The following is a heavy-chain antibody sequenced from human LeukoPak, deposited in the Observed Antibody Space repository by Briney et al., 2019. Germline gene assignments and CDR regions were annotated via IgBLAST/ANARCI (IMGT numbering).Heavy chain of an antibody. CDR2: ISESGDNT. CDR1: GFTFSSQA. Sequence: PGGSLRLSCSAFGFTFSSQAMSWVRQAPGKGLEWVSGISESGDNTFHADSVKGRFTISRDNSKSTLYLQMDSLRVEDTAVYYCAKDPELWGQGTLVTVSS. CDR3: AKDPEL. J-gene: IGHJ4*02. D-gene: IGHD3-10*01. V-gene: IGHV3-23*01.